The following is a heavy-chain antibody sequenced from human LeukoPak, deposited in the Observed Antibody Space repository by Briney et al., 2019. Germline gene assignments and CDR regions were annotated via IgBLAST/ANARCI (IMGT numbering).Heavy chain of an antibody. CDR1: GGSISSGSYY. CDR2: IYYTGNT. J-gene: IGHJ4*02. D-gene: IGHD3-22*01. CDR3: ARPGHGGYFVDY. V-gene: IGHV4-39*01. Sequence: SETLSLTCTVSGGSISSGSYYWGWIRQPPGKGLEWIGNIYYTGNTYYDPSLKSRVTISVDTSKDQFSLKLSSVTAADTAIYYCARPGHGGYFVDYWGQGTLVTVSS.